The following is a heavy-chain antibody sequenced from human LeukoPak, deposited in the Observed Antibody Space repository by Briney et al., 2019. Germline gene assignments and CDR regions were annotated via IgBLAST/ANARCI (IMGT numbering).Heavy chain of an antibody. J-gene: IGHJ4*02. CDR1: GFIFSSYA. V-gene: IGHV3-23*01. D-gene: IGHD3-10*01. CDR3: AKAGHYGSGSYYSDY. Sequence: GGSLRLSCAASGFIFSSYAMTWVRQAPGRGLEWLSTISGSGTTTYYVDSVKGRFTVSRDNSKNTLYLQMSSLRAGDTAVYYYAKAGHYGSGSYYSDYWGRGTLVTVSP. CDR2: ISGSGTTT.